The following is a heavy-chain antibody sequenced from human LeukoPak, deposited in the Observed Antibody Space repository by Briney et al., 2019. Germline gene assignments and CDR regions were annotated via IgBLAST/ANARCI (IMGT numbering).Heavy chain of an antibody. V-gene: IGHV3-30*02. CDR3: AKKTIVGATVDAFDI. J-gene: IGHJ3*02. CDR1: GFTFSNYG. D-gene: IGHD1-26*01. Sequence: PGGSLRLSCAASGFTFSNYGMHWVRQAPGKGLEWVASIRYDGFNKYYADSLKGRFTISRDNSKNTLYLQMNSLRAEDTAVYYCAKKTIVGATVDAFDIRGQGTMVIVSS. CDR2: IRYDGFNK.